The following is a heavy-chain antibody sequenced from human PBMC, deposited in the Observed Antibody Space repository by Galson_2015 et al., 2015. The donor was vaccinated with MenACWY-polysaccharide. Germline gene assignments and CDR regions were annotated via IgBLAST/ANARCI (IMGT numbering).Heavy chain of an antibody. CDR2: INPSGST. J-gene: IGHJ4*02. V-gene: IGHV4-34*01. CDR1: GGSFSSYY. D-gene: IGHD4-11*01. Sequence: SETLSLTCAVYGGSFSSYYWTWIRQPPGEGLEWIGEINPSGSTNYNPSLKSQVTISLDTSKNEFSLEVSSVTAADTAMYYCAIGKSRYSNYWGQGTLVTVSS. CDR3: AIGKSRYSNY.